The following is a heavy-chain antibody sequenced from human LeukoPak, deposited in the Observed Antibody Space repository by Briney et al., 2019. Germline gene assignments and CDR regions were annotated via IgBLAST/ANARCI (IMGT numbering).Heavy chain of an antibody. Sequence: SETLSLTCAVYGGPFSGYYWSWIRRPPGKGLEWIGEINHSGSTNYNPSLKSRVTISVDTSKNQFSLKLSSVTAADTAVYYCARGVYSSSWVYWGQGTLVTVSS. CDR3: ARGVYSSSWVY. CDR1: GGPFSGYY. CDR2: INHSGST. V-gene: IGHV4-34*01. J-gene: IGHJ4*02. D-gene: IGHD6-13*01.